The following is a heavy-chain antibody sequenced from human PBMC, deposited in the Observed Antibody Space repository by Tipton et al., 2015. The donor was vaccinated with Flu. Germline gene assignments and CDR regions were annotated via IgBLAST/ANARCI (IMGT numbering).Heavy chain of an antibody. CDR3: AKDPGRFVVVSAILEH. CDR1: GFTFGTSG. V-gene: IGHV3-30*18. CDR2: ISDDGNKK. D-gene: IGHD2-21*02. Sequence: LSLTCVASGFTFGTSGMHWVRQAPGKGLQWVAVISDDGNKKYYADSVKGRFTVSRDNSKNTLYLQMNSLTIDDTAVYYCAKDPGRFVVVSAILEHWGQGTQVTVSS. J-gene: IGHJ4*02.